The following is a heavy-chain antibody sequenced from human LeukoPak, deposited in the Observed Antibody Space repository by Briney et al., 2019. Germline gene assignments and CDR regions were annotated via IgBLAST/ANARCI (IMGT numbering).Heavy chain of an antibody. CDR1: GYTFTSYA. D-gene: IGHD6-13*01. CDR2: INAGNGNT. Sequence: GASVKVSCKASGYTFTSYAMHWVRQAPGQRLEWMGWINAGNGNTKYSQKFQGRVTITRDTSASTAYMELSSLRSEDTAVYYCARVGYRSSWYGYGMDVWGQGTTVTVSS. V-gene: IGHV1-3*01. CDR3: ARVGYRSSWYGYGMDV. J-gene: IGHJ6*02.